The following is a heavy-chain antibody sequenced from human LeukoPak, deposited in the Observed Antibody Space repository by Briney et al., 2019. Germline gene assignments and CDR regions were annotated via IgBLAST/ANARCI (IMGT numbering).Heavy chain of an antibody. CDR1: GGSINNYH. D-gene: IGHD1-1*01. V-gene: IGHV4-59*01. CDR2: ISYSGTT. CDR3: GRVTTGPVDH. Sequence: AEALSLTCTVSGGSINNYHWVWLRQPQGKGLEWIGYISYSGTTNYNPSLKSRVTISVDMSKSQFSLKLNSVTASDTAVYYCGRVTTGPVDHWGQGTLVIVSS. J-gene: IGHJ4*02.